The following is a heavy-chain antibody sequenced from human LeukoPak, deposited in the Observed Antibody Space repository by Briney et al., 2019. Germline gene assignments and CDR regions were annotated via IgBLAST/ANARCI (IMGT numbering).Heavy chain of an antibody. CDR2: ISSSSSYI. Sequence: GGSLRLSCAASGFTFSSYSMNWVRQAPGKGLEWVSSISSSSSYIYYADSVKGRFTISRDNAKNSLYLQMNSLRAEDTAMYYCARETYYYDSSGYLPPCLDYWGQGTLVTVSS. CDR3: ARETYYYDSSGYLPPCLDY. J-gene: IGHJ4*02. CDR1: GFTFSSYS. D-gene: IGHD3-22*01. V-gene: IGHV3-21*01.